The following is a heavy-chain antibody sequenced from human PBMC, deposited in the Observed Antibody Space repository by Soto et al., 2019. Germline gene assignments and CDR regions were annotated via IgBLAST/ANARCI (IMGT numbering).Heavy chain of an antibody. D-gene: IGHD5-12*01. CDR1: GFTFDDYA. J-gene: IGHJ4*02. CDR3: AKDTDIVAKSYFDY. V-gene: IGHV3-9*01. CDR2: ISWNSGSI. Sequence: EVQLVESGGGLVQPGRSLRLSCAASGFTFDDYAMHWVRQAPGKGLEWVSGISWNSGSIGYADSVKGRFTISRDNAKNSLYLQMNSLRAEDTALYYCAKDTDIVAKSYFDYWGQGTLVTVSS.